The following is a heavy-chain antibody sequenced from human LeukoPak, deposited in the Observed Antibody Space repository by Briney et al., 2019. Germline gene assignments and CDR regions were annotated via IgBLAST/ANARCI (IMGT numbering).Heavy chain of an antibody. CDR1: GYSFTSYW. D-gene: IGHD6-19*01. J-gene: IGHJ4*02. CDR2: IYPDDSDT. CDR3: ARQTSSGLIDY. V-gene: IGHV5-51*01. Sequence: GESLKISCKGSGYSFTSYWIARVRQMPGKGLGYMGVIYPDDSDTRYSPSFQGQVTISADKSISTAYLQWSSLKASDTAMYYCARQTSSGLIDYWGQGTLVTVSS.